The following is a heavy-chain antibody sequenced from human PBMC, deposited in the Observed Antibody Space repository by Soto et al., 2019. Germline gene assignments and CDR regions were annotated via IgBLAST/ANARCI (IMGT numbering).Heavy chain of an antibody. CDR2: IYYSGST. CDR3: ARGVQQQLVDY. J-gene: IGHJ4*02. V-gene: IGHV4-59*01. Sequence: SETLSLTCTVSGGSISSYYWSWIRQPPGKGLEWIGYIYYSGSTNYNPSLKSRVTITADESTSTAYMELSSLRSEDTAVYYCARGVQQQLVDYWGQGTLVTVSS. CDR1: GGSISSYY. D-gene: IGHD6-13*01.